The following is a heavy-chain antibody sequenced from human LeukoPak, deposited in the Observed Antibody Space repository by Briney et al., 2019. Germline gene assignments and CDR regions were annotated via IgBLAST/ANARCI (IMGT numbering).Heavy chain of an antibody. V-gene: IGHV3-23*01. J-gene: IGHJ4*02. Sequence: GGSLRLPCAASGFTFSNYAMSWVRQAPGKGLEWVSVISGSGGTTYSADSVKGRFTISRDNSKNTLYLQMNSLRAEDTAAYYCARERGSSGGNTNGYFDYWGQGALVTVSS. CDR1: GFTFSNYA. CDR2: ISGSGGTT. D-gene: IGHD4-23*01. CDR3: ARERGSSGGNTNGYFDY.